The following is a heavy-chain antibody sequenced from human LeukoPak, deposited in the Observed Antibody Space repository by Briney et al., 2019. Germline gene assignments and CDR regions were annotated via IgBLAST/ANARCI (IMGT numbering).Heavy chain of an antibody. D-gene: IGHD3-10*01. CDR1: GFTFSSYG. Sequence: GGSLRLSCAASGFTFSSYGMSWVRQAPGKGLEWVSVTYSNGRTYYADSVKGRFTISRDISKNTLYLQMNSLRAEDTAVYYCARVLSGRGSLYDYYYYMDVWGKGTTVTISS. V-gene: IGHV3-53*01. J-gene: IGHJ6*03. CDR2: TYSNGRT. CDR3: ARVLSGRGSLYDYYYYMDV.